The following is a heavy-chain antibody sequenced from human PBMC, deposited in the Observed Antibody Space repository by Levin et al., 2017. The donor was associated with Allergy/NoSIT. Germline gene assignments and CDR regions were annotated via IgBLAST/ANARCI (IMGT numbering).Heavy chain of an antibody. CDR3: AHRGYTNAVGI. D-gene: IGHD5-12*01. J-gene: IGHJ3*02. CDR1: GFSLSTSGVG. CDR2: IYWDDDK. Sequence: SGPTLVKPTQTLTLTCTFSGFSLSTSGVGVGWIRQPPGKALEWLALIYWDDDKRYSPSLKSRLTITTDTSKNQVVRTMTNMDPVDTATYYCAHRGYTNAVGIWGQGTMLTVSS. V-gene: IGHV2-5*02.